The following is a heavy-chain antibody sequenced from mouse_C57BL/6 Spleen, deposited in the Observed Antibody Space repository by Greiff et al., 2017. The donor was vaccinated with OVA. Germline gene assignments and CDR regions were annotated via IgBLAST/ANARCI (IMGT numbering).Heavy chain of an antibody. Sequence: VQLQQSGAELVRPGASVTLSCKASGYTFTDYEMHWVKQTPVHGLEWIGAIDPETGGTAYNQKFKGKAILTADKSSSTAYMELRSLTSEDSAVYYCTIPYGSSYGFAYWGQGTLVTVSA. J-gene: IGHJ3*01. D-gene: IGHD1-1*01. CDR2: IDPETGGT. CDR3: TIPYGSSYGFAY. CDR1: GYTFTDYE. V-gene: IGHV1-15*01.